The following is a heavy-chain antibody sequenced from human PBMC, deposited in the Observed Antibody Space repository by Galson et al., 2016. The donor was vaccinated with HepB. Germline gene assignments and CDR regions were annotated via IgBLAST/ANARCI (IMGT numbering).Heavy chain of an antibody. V-gene: IGHV3-7*01. J-gene: IGHJ4*02. CDR3: VRVFWTHEAFDF. CDR2: TKEDGSKQ. CDR1: GFTLSSYW. D-gene: IGHD3/OR15-3a*01. Sequence: SLRLSCAGSGFTLSSYWMSWVRQAPGKGLEWVANTKEDGSKQNYVDSVKGRVTISRDNAKNSLYLQMNSLRAEDTAVYYCVRVFWTHEAFDFWGQGTLVTVSS.